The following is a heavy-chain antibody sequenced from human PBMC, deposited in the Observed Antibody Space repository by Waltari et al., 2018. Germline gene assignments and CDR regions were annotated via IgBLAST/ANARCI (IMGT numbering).Heavy chain of an antibody. J-gene: IGHJ4*02. Sequence: EVPLVEFGGGFVQPGASLSLLCAAYGSTSSSYWLSWVRRAPGKGLEWVANIKQDGSEKYYVDSVKGRFTISRDNAKNSLYLQMNSLRAEDTAVYYCARDVSMVGYWGQGTLVTVSS. V-gene: IGHV3-7*01. CDR2: IKQDGSEK. CDR1: GSTSSSYW. CDR3: ARDVSMVGY. D-gene: IGHD3-10*01.